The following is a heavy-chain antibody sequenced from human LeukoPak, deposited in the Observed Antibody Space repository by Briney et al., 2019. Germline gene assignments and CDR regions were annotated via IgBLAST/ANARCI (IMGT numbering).Heavy chain of an antibody. D-gene: IGHD3-10*01. Sequence: GGSLRLSCAASGFTFDDYAMHWVRQAPGKGLEWVSGISWNSGSVGYADSVKGRFTISRDNAKNSLYLQMNSLRAGDTAVYYRAKDAQYYYGSGTYFDYWGQGTLVTVSS. V-gene: IGHV3-9*01. CDR2: ISWNSGSV. CDR3: AKDAQYYYGSGTYFDY. J-gene: IGHJ4*02. CDR1: GFTFDDYA.